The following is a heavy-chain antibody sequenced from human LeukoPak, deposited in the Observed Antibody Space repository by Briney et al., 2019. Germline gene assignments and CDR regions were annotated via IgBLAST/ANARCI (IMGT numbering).Heavy chain of an antibody. J-gene: IGHJ4*02. Sequence: PGRSLRLSCAASGFAFSTYGMQWVRQAPGKGLEWVAVISYDGKVKHYTDSVKGRFTISRDNSKNTLYLQMNSLRDEDTAVYYCAKSSYYDASGYYREYYFDYWGQGTLVTVSS. CDR1: GFAFSTYG. CDR2: ISYDGKVK. CDR3: AKSSYYDASGYYREYYFDY. V-gene: IGHV3-30*18. D-gene: IGHD3-22*01.